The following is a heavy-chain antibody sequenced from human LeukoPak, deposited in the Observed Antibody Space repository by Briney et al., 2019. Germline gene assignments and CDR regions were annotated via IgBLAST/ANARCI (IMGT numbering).Heavy chain of an antibody. CDR3: AKGPTGSDYYYYYMDV. J-gene: IGHJ6*03. CDR2: IRYDGSNK. D-gene: IGHD5-12*01. V-gene: IGHV3-30*02. CDR1: GFTFSSYG. Sequence: PGGSLRHSCAASGFTFSSYGMHWVRQAPGKGREWVAFIRYDGSNKYYADSMKGRFTIYRDNSKNTLYLQMNSLRVEDTAVYYCAKGPTGSDYYYYYMDVWGKGTTVTVSS.